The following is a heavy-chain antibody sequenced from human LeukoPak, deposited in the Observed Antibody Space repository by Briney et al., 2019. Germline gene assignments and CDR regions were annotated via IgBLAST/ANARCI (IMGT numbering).Heavy chain of an antibody. CDR3: ARDAQRLVVPATNWFDP. V-gene: IGHV3-21*01. Sequence: GGSLRLSCAASGFTFSSHSMNWVRQAPGKGLEWVSSIRSSSSYIYYADSVKGRFTISRDNAKNSQYLQMNSLRAEDTAVYYCARDAQRLVVPATNWFDPWGQGTLVIVSS. CDR2: IRSSSSYI. D-gene: IGHD2-2*01. CDR1: GFTFSSHS. J-gene: IGHJ5*02.